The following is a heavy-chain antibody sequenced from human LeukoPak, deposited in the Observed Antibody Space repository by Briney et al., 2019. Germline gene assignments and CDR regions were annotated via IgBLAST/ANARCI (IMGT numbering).Heavy chain of an antibody. CDR1: GFTFSDYY. CDR2: IISSGTTI. D-gene: IGHD6-19*01. J-gene: IGHJ6*03. CDR3: ANLLGYSSGWYLGYYYYYMDV. Sequence: GGSLRLSCAASGFTFSDYYMSWIRQAPGKGLEWVSYIISSGTTISYADSVKRRFTISRDNSKNTLYLQMNSLRAENTAVYYCANLLGYSSGWYLGYYYYYMDVWGKGTTVTISS. V-gene: IGHV3-11*04.